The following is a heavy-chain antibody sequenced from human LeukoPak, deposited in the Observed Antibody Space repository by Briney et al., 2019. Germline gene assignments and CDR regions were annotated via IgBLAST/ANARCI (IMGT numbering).Heavy chain of an antibody. CDR3: ARGMSGRRGDY. CDR2: MNPNSVNT. CDR1: GYTLTSYD. V-gene: IGHV1-8*01. Sequence: EASVKVSCKASGYTLTSYDINWVRQATGQGLEWMGWMNPNSVNTGYAQKFQGRVTMTRNTSISTAYMQLSSLRSEDTAVYYCARGMSGRRGDYWGQGTLVTVSS. J-gene: IGHJ4*02. D-gene: IGHD3-10*01.